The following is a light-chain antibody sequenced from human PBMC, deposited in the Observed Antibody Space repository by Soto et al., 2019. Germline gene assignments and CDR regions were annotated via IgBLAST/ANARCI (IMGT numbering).Light chain of an antibody. J-gene: IGKJ2*01. CDR3: QESYSSPYT. Sequence: DTQMTQSPSSLSASAGDRVTITCRASQSIIDYLNWYQQKPGKAPKLLIYDASSLQSGVPSRFSGSGSGTDFTLTISSLQPEDFATYYCQESYSSPYTFGQGTKLEMK. CDR2: DAS. V-gene: IGKV1-39*01. CDR1: QSIIDY.